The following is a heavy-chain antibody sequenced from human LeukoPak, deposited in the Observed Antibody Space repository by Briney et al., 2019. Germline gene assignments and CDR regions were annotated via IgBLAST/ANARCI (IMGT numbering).Heavy chain of an antibody. Sequence: GGSLRLSCAASGFTFSSYAMHWVRQAPGKGLELVAVISYDGSNKYYADSVKGRFTISRDNSKNTLYLQMNSLRAEDTAVYYCAKEEGSTSSSSSYFDYWGQGTLVTVSS. CDR2: ISYDGSNK. J-gene: IGHJ4*02. CDR1: GFTFSSYA. V-gene: IGHV3-30*01. CDR3: AKEEGSTSSSSSYFDY. D-gene: IGHD2-2*01.